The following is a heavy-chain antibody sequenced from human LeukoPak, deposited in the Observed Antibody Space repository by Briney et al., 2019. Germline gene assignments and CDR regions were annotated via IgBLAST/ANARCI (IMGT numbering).Heavy chain of an antibody. CDR1: GGTFSSYT. J-gene: IGHJ4*02. Sequence: ASVKVSCKASGGTFSSYTISWVRQAPGQGLEWMGRIIPILGIASYAQKFQGRVTITADKSTSTAYMELSSLRSEDTAVYYCAQTFRICSSTSCSKPLDYWGQGTLVTVSS. CDR2: IIPILGIA. V-gene: IGHV1-69*02. D-gene: IGHD2-2*01. CDR3: AQTFRICSSTSCSKPLDY.